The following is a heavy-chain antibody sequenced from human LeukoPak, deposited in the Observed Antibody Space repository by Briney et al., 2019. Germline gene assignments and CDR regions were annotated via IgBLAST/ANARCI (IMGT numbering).Heavy chain of an antibody. CDR3: AKDPSSGWYRWSMDV. V-gene: IGHV3-48*01. D-gene: IGHD6-19*01. Sequence: GGSLRLSCAASGFTFSSYSMNWVRQAPGKGLEWVSYISSRSSTIYYADSVKGRFTISRDNAKNSPYLQMNSLRAEDTAVYYCAKDPSSGWYRWSMDVWGQGTTVTVSS. J-gene: IGHJ6*02. CDR1: GFTFSSYS. CDR2: ISSRSSTI.